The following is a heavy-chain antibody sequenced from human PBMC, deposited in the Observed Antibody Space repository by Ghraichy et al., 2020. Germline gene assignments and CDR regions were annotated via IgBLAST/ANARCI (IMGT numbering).Heavy chain of an antibody. CDR1: GFTFSSYA. Sequence: GESLNISCAASGFTFSSYAMSWVRQAPGKGLEWVSAISGSGGSTYYADSVKGRFTISRGNSKNTLYLQMNSLRAEDTAVYYCAKPLGYCSSTSCSEFDPWGQGTLVTVSS. J-gene: IGHJ5*02. CDR2: ISGSGGST. D-gene: IGHD2-2*01. V-gene: IGHV3-23*01. CDR3: AKPLGYCSSTSCSEFDP.